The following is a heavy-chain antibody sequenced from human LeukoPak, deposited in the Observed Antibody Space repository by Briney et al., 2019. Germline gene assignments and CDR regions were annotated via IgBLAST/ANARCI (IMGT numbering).Heavy chain of an antibody. J-gene: IGHJ4*02. Sequence: ASVKVSCKASGYTFTGYYMHWVRQAPGQGLEWMRWINPNSGGTNYAQKFQGRVTMTRDTSISTAYMELSSLRSDDTAMYYCAREWEIVVVPATPAYWGQGSLLTVSS. D-gene: IGHD2-2*01. V-gene: IGHV1-2*02. CDR2: INPNSGGT. CDR1: GYTFTGYY. CDR3: AREWEIVVVPATPAY.